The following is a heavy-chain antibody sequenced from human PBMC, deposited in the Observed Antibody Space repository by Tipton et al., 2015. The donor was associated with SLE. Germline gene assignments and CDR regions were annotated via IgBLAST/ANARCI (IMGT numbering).Heavy chain of an antibody. J-gene: IGHJ4*02. V-gene: IGHV4-39*07. D-gene: IGHD3-10*01. CDR3: ASGGFGELLPFDY. CDR2: INHSGST. CDR1: GGSISSSSYY. Sequence: TLSLTCTVSGGSISSSSYYWGWIRQPPGKGLEWIGEINHSGSTNYNPSLKSRVTISVDTSKNQFSLKLSSVTAEDTAVYYCASGGFGELLPFDYWGQGTLVTVSS.